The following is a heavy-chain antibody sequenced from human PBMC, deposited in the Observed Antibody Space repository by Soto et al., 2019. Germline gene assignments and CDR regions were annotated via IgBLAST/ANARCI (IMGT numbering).Heavy chain of an antibody. CDR1: GATFSSYA. V-gene: IGHV1-69*13. J-gene: IGHJ6*01. CDR2: IIPIFGTA. Sequence: SSVKPSSKAPGATFSSYAISWVRHAPGQGLEWMGGIIPIFGTANYAQKFQGRVTITADESTSTAYMELSSLRSEDTAVYYCAIHKAVGSGYDYPHYFYVGMVGWG. CDR3: AIHKAVGSGYDYPHYFYVGMVG. D-gene: IGHD5-12*01.